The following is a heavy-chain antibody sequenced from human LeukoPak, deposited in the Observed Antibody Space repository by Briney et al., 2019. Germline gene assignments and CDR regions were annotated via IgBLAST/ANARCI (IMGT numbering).Heavy chain of an antibody. Sequence: ASVKVSCKASGYTFTGYYMHWVRQAPGQGLEWMGWINPNSGGTNYAQKFQGRVTMTRDTSISTAYMELSRLRSDDTAVYYCARDRSCSGGGCYIWFDPWGQGTLVTVSS. D-gene: IGHD2-15*01. J-gene: IGHJ5*02. CDR3: ARDRSCSGGGCYIWFDP. CDR2: INPNSGGT. CDR1: GYTFTGYY. V-gene: IGHV1-2*02.